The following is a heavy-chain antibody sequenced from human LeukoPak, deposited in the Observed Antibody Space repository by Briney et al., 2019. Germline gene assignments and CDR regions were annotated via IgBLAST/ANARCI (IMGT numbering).Heavy chain of an antibody. CDR1: GFTFSSYG. CDR3: AKDPSNYDILTPISYYYGMDV. V-gene: IGHV3-30*18. D-gene: IGHD3-9*01. CDR2: ISYDGSNK. Sequence: GRSLRLSCAASGFTFSSYGMHWVRQAPGKGLEWVAVISYDGSNKYYADSVKGRFTISRDNSKNTLYLQMNSLRAEDTAVYYCAKDPSNYDILTPISYYYGMDVWGQGTTVTVSS. J-gene: IGHJ6*02.